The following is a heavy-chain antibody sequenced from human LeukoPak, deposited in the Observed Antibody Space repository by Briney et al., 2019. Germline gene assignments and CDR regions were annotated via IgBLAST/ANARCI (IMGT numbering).Heavy chain of an antibody. V-gene: IGHV5-51*01. J-gene: IGHJ5*01. D-gene: IGHD3-9*01. CDR2: VYPGDSQT. CDR1: GYSFTNYW. Sequence: GESLKISCKASGYSFTNYWIGWVRQMPGKGLEWMGLVYPGDSQTIYRPSFQGQVTISADKSISTAYLQWSSLRTSDTAMYYCVASIILTGYAYWLDSWGQGTLVTVSS. CDR3: VASIILTGYAYWLDS.